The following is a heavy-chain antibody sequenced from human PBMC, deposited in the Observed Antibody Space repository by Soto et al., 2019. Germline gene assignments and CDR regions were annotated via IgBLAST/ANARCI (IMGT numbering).Heavy chain of an antibody. CDR2: INPGDSDT. V-gene: IGHV5-51*01. CDR3: ARHEQFYYHFYGMDV. J-gene: IGHJ6*02. Sequence: GESLKISSQASGYRFTTYWIGWVRQKPGKGLEWMGIINPGDSDTRYSPSFQGHVTISADRSTSTAYLQWSSLAASDTAVYYCARHEQFYYHFYGMDVWGQGTPVTVSS. CDR1: GYRFTTYW.